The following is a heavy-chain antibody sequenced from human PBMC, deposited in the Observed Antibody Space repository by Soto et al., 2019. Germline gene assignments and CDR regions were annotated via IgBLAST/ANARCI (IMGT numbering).Heavy chain of an antibody. CDR1: GGSINTFY. V-gene: IGHV4-4*07. CDR3: AREGSYSAYNFAHGIQLWSFDF. D-gene: IGHD5-12*01. Sequence: SETLSLTYTVSGGSINTFYWSWVRQPAGKGLEWIGRIFSIGSTSFNPSLESRVAMSVDTSKNHFSLNLSSVTAADMAVYYCAREGSYSAYNFAHGIQLWSFDFWGQGALVTVSS. CDR2: IFSIGST. J-gene: IGHJ4*02.